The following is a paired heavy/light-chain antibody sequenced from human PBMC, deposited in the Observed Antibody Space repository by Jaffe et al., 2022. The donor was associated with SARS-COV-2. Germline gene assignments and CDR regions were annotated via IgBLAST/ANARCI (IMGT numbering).Light chain of an antibody. CDR1: QSVLYSSNNKNY. J-gene: IGKJ3*01. CDR3: HQYYTTPFT. Sequence: DIVMTQSPDSLAVSLGERATINCKSSQSVLYSSNNKNYLAWYQQKPGQPPKLLIYWASTRESGVPDRFSGSGSGTDFTLTISSLQAEDVAVYYCHQYYTTPFTFGPGTKVDIK. V-gene: IGKV4-1*01. CDR2: WAS.
Heavy chain of an antibody. V-gene: IGHV4-59*01. CDR2: IYYSGST. J-gene: IGHJ2*01. D-gene: IGHD1-26*01. Sequence: QVQLQESGPGLVKASETVSLTCTVSGDSISNSYWSWIRQPPGKGLEWIGYIYYSGSTNYNPSLNSRVTISIDTSRTQFSLRLSSVTAADTAVYYCARGGTSGSYSDWYFDLWGRGTLVTVSS. CDR3: ARGGTSGSYSDWYFDL. CDR1: GDSISNSY.